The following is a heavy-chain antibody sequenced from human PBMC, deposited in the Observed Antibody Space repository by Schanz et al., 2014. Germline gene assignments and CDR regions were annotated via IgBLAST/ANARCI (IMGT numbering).Heavy chain of an antibody. CDR3: AKQIHYDILTVTRN. V-gene: IGHV3-23*04. J-gene: IGHJ4*02. D-gene: IGHD3-9*01. Sequence: VQLVESGGGVVQPGRSLRLSCAAYGFTLSSYAMHWVRQAPGKGLEWVSGISGSGGSTYYADSVKGRFTISRDNSKNTLYLQMNSLRAEDTAVYYCAKQIHYDILTVTRNWGQGTLVTVSS. CDR2: ISGSGGST. CDR1: GFTLSSYA.